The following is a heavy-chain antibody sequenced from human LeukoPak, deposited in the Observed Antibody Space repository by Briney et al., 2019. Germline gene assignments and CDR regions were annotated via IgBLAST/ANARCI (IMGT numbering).Heavy chain of an antibody. V-gene: IGHV3-23*01. J-gene: IGHJ4*02. CDR3: AKTKYYYDSSGYYYDY. Sequence: GGSLRLSCAASGFTFSSYAMSWVRQAPGKGLEWVSAISGSGGSTYYADSVKGRFTISRDDSKNTLCLQMNSLRAEDTAVYYCAKTKYYYDSSGYYYDYWGQGTLVTVSS. CDR2: ISGSGGST. D-gene: IGHD3-22*01. CDR1: GFTFSSYA.